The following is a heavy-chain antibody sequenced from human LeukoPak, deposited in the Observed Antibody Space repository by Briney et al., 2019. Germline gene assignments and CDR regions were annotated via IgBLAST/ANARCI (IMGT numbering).Heavy chain of an antibody. CDR3: ARGAFESSGYYFGP. Sequence: PXGSLRLSCAASGFTFSSYWMHWVRQAPGKGLVWVSRLNSDGSRTYYADSVKGRFTISRDNAKNTLYLQMNSPRVEDTAVYFCARGAFESSGYYFGPWGQGTLVTVSS. J-gene: IGHJ5*02. V-gene: IGHV3-74*01. CDR2: LNSDGSRT. D-gene: IGHD3-22*01. CDR1: GFTFSSYW.